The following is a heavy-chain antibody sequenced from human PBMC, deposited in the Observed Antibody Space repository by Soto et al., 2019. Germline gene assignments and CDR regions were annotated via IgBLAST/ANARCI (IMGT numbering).Heavy chain of an antibody. CDR3: ARGLRRQWLVHDAFDI. J-gene: IGHJ3*02. V-gene: IGHV1-8*01. CDR2: MNPNSGNT. CDR1: GYTFTSYD. D-gene: IGHD6-19*01. Sequence: QVQLVQSGAEVKKPGASVKVSCKASGYTFTSYDINWVRQATGQGLEWMGWMNPNSGNTGYAQKFQGRVTMTRNTSISTAYMELSSLRSEDTAVYYCARGLRRQWLVHDAFDIWGQGTMVTVSS.